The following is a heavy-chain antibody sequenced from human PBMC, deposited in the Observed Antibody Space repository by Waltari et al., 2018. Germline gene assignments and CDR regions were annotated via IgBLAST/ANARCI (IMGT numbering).Heavy chain of an antibody. V-gene: IGHV1-8*01. CDR3: ARGDNWNDRLDF. CDR2: INPNTGAA. J-gene: IGHJ3*01. Sequence: QVQLVQSGAEVKKPGASVRVSCKASGYTFISYDLNWVRQAPGQGLEWMGWINPNTGAARVAQNFQDRVTMTRSTSETTAYMEISDLTSHDTAVYYCARGDNWNDRLDFWGQGTKVTVSS. D-gene: IGHD1-1*01. CDR1: GYTFISYD.